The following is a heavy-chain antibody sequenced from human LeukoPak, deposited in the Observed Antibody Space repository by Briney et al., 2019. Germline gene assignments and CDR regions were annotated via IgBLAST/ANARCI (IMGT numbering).Heavy chain of an antibody. CDR3: ARDPVVVAATGNWFGP. V-gene: IGHV4-38-2*02. Sequence: SETLSLTCTVSGYSISNGYYWGWIRPPPGKGLEWIGSIYHSGSTYYNPSLKSRVTISVDTSKNQSSLKLSSVTAADTAVYYCARDPVVVAATGNWFGPWGQGTLVTVSS. J-gene: IGHJ5*02. CDR1: GYSISNGYY. CDR2: IYHSGST. D-gene: IGHD2-15*01.